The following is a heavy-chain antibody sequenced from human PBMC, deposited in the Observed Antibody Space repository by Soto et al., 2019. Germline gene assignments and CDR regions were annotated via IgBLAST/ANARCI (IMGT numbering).Heavy chain of an antibody. CDR3: ARYGDFWSGYPFDY. D-gene: IGHD3-3*01. Sequence: EVQLVESGGGLVQPGGSLRLSCAASGFTFSSYWMSWVRQAPGKGLEWVANIKQDGSEKYYVDSVKGRFTISRDNAKNSLYLQMNSLRAEDTAVYYCARYGDFWSGYPFDYWCQGTLLTVSS. J-gene: IGHJ4*02. CDR2: IKQDGSEK. V-gene: IGHV3-7*03. CDR1: GFTFSSYW.